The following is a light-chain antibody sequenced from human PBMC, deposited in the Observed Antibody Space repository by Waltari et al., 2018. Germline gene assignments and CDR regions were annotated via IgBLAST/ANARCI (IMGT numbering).Light chain of an antibody. CDR2: DVT. V-gene: IGLV2-14*01. J-gene: IGLJ2*01. CDR3: AAYTSTNTVI. CDR1: NSDIGYYNS. Sequence: SALTQPASVSGSPGPSITTSCTGTNSDIGYYNSVSWYQQYPCKAPKRMIFDVTRWPSGVSHRFSGSKSGNTASLTISGLQAEDEADYFCAAYTSTNTVIFGGGTKVTVL.